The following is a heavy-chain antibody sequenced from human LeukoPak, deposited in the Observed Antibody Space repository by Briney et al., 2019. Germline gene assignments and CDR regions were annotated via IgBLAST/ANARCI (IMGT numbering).Heavy chain of an antibody. CDR2: IYYSGST. J-gene: IGHJ3*02. D-gene: IGHD3-22*01. CDR3: ARHVRSGYYLMHAFDI. V-gene: IGHV4-61*08. CDR1: GGSISSGGYY. Sequence: SETLSLTCTVSGGSISSGGYYWSWIRQPPGKGLEWIGYIYYSGSTNYNPSLKSRVTISVDTSKNQFSLRLSSVTAADTAVYYCARHVRSGYYLMHAFDIWGQGTMVTVSS.